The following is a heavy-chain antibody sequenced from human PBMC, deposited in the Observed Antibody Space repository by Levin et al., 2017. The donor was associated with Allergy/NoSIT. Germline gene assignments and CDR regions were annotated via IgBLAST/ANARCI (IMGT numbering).Heavy chain of an antibody. CDR3: ARDYSGYGNFPSDFDY. J-gene: IGHJ4*02. CDR2: TYYRSKWYN. D-gene: IGHD5-12*01. CDR1: WDSVSSNSAA. V-gene: IGHV6-1*01. Sequence: SQTLSLPCAISWDSVSSNSAAWNWIRQSPSRGLEWLGRTYYRSKWYNDYAVSVKSRITINPDTSKNQFSLQLNSVTPEDTAVYYCARDYSGYGNFPSDFDYWGQGTLVTVSS.